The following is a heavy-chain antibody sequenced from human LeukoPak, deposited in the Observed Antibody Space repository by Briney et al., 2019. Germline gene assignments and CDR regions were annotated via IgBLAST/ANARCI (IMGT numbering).Heavy chain of an antibody. D-gene: IGHD3-3*01. J-gene: IGHJ6*03. Sequence: PGGSLRLSCAASGFTFSSYSMNWVRQAPGKGLEWVSSISSSSSYIYYADSVKGRFTISRDNAKNSLYLQMDSLRAEDTAVYYCARQWVQITIFGVVRFGTPRSGYMDVWGKGTTVTVSS. CDR3: ARQWVQITIFGVVRFGTPRSGYMDV. V-gene: IGHV3-21*01. CDR2: ISSSSSYI. CDR1: GFTFSSYS.